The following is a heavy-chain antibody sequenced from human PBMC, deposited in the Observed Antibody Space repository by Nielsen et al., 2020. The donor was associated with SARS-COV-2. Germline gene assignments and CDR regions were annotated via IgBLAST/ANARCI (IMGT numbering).Heavy chain of an antibody. CDR2: IYYSGST. V-gene: IGHV4-39*01. D-gene: IGHD1-26*01. J-gene: IGHJ4*02. CDR3: ARLSGSYFTYFDY. CDR1: GGSISSSSYY. Sequence: SETLSLTCTVSGGSISSSSYYWGWIRQPPGKGLEWIGSIYYSGSTYYNPSLKSRVTIFVDTSKNQFSLKLSSVTAADTAVYYCARLSGSYFTYFDYWGQGTLVTVSS.